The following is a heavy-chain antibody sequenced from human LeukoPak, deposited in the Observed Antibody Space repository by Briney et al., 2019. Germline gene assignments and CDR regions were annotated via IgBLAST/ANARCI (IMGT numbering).Heavy chain of an antibody. V-gene: IGHV4-34*01. J-gene: IGHJ4*02. CDR1: GGSFSGYY. Sequence: SETLSLTCAVYGGSFSGYYWSWIRQPPGKGLEWIGETNHSGSTNYNPSLKSRVTISVDTSKNQFSLKLSSVTAADTAVYYCARGRVAGGFDYWGQGTLVTVSS. D-gene: IGHD6-19*01. CDR2: TNHSGST. CDR3: ARGRVAGGFDY.